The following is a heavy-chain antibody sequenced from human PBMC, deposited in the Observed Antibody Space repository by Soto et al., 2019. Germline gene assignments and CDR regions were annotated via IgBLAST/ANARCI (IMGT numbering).Heavy chain of an antibody. J-gene: IGHJ4*02. Sequence: EVQLLESGGGLVQPGGSLRLSCAASGFTFNSYAMSWVRQAPGKGLEWVSGITGSGYSTYYADSVKGRFTISRDNSKNTLYLQMNSLRAEDTAVYYCAKPIPFAGGKCFDWWGQGTLVTVSS. CDR1: GFTFNSYA. D-gene: IGHD3-16*01. V-gene: IGHV3-23*01. CDR2: ITGSGYST. CDR3: AKPIPFAGGKCFDW.